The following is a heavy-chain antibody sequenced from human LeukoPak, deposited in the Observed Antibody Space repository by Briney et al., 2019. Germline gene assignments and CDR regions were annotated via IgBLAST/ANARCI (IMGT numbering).Heavy chain of an antibody. CDR1: GYTFTSYY. Sequence: AASVKVSCKASGYTFTSYYMHWVRHAPGQGLEWMGIINPSGGSTIYAQKFQGRVTMTRDTSTSTVYMELSSLRSEDTAVYYCARGDYGGNSMDYWGQGTLVTVSA. V-gene: IGHV1-46*01. CDR2: INPSGGST. CDR3: ARGDYGGNSMDY. J-gene: IGHJ4*02. D-gene: IGHD4-23*01.